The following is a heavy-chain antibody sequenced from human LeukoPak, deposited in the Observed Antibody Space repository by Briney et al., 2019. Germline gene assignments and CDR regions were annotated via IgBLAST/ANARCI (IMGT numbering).Heavy chain of an antibody. V-gene: IGHV3-66*01. CDR2: IYSGGST. CDR3: ARTCCGYSNYYYYYMDV. Sequence: GGSLRLSCAASGFSVSSNYMSWVRQAPGKGLEWVSLIYSGGSTYYADSVKGRFTISRDNAKNSLYLQMNSLRAEDTAVYYCARTCCGYSNYYYYYMDVWGKGTTVTVSS. J-gene: IGHJ6*03. D-gene: IGHD3-22*01. CDR1: GFSVSSNY.